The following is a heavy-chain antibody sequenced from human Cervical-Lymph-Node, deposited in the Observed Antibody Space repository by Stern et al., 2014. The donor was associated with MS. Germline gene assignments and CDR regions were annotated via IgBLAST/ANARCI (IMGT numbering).Heavy chain of an antibody. CDR1: GDSISSYF. CDR2: VHYRGST. CDR3: TRVFGGFADY. D-gene: IGHD3-10*02. V-gene: IGHV4-59*07. Sequence: QVQLVESGPGLVKPSDTLSLICTVPGDSISSYFWGWIRQPPGKGLEWIGNVHYRGSTNYNPSLKSRVAISFDTSKTQFSLSLTSVTAADTAVYFCTRVFGGFADYWGQGTLVTVSS. J-gene: IGHJ4*02.